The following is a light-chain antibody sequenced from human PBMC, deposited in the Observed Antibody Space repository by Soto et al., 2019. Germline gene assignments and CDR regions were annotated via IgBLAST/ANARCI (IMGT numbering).Light chain of an antibody. V-gene: IGLV2-14*01. CDR3: CSYASLSTEV. J-gene: IGLJ2*01. CDR2: AVS. Sequence: QSVLTQPASVSGSPGQSITISCTGTSSDVGGYNHVSWYQHSPGKAPKLILFAVSDRPSGVSHRFSGSKSGNTASLTISGLQAADGADYYCCSYASLSTEVFSGATKLTVL. CDR1: SSDVGGYNH.